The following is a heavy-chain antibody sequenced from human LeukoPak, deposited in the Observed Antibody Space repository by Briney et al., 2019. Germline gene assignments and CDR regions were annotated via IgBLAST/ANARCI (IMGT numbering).Heavy chain of an antibody. J-gene: IGHJ4*02. CDR1: GFTFSSYG. V-gene: IGHV3-30*18. D-gene: IGHD3-3*01. Sequence: GGSLRLSCAAFGFTFSSYGMHWVRQAPGKGLEWVAVISYDGSNKYYADSVKGRFTISRDNSKNTLYLQMNSLRAEDTAVYYCAKGAYYDFWSGYLKGYYFDYWGQGTLVTVSS. CDR2: ISYDGSNK. CDR3: AKGAYYDFWSGYLKGYYFDY.